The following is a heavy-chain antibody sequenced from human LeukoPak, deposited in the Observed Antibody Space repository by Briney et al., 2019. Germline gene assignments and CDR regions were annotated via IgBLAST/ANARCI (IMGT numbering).Heavy chain of an antibody. J-gene: IGHJ4*02. D-gene: IGHD3-16*01. V-gene: IGHV3-21*01. CDR1: GFTFSTST. Sequence: GGSLRLSCAASGFTFSTSTMNGVRQAPGKGLQYISSISSTSRTTYYADSVKGRFILSRDNAKNTLYLQMNSLRAEDTAVYYCVRGDRRDFWGQGTLVTVSS. CDR2: ISSTSRTT. CDR3: VRGDRRDF.